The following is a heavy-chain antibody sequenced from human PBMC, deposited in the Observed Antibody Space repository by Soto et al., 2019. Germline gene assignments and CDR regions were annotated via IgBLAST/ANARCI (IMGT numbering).Heavy chain of an antibody. CDR3: ARRLGYCSSTSCPYTGTGNWFDP. Sequence: SETLSLTCTVSGGSISSYYWSWIRQPPGKGLEWIGYIYYSGSTNYNPSLKSRVTISVDTSKNQFSLKLSSVTAADTAVYYCARRLGYCSSTSCPYTGTGNWFDPWGQGTLVTVSS. D-gene: IGHD2-2*01. V-gene: IGHV4-59*08. CDR1: GGSISSYY. J-gene: IGHJ5*02. CDR2: IYYSGST.